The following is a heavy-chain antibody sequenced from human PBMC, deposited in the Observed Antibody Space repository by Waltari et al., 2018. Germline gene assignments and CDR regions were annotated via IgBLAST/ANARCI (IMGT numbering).Heavy chain of an antibody. CDR1: GYTFINYE. CDR3: ARGRDVFANFDYNWFDP. D-gene: IGHD3-3*01. V-gene: IGHV1-8*02. J-gene: IGHJ5*02. Sequence: QVQLVQTGAEVLRPGAAVKVSCQASGYTFINYEINGVRQAAGQGLEWMGGVNPNSGTTAYAQKFQGRISLTWDTFTRTPYMELSNLRSDDTAVFYCARGRDVFANFDYNWFDPWGQGTLVTVSS. CDR2: VNPNSGTT.